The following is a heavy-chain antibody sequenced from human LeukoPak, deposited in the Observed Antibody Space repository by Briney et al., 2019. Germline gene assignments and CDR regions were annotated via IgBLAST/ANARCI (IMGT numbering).Heavy chain of an antibody. V-gene: IGHV2-5*01. CDR2: IYWNDDK. CDR1: GFSLSTGGVG. D-gene: IGHD3-22*01. Sequence: ESGPTLVKPTQTLTLTCTFSGFSLSTGGVGVGWIRQPPGKALEWLALIYWNDDKRYSPSLKSRLTITKDTSKNQVVLTMTNMDPVDTATYYCAHSTYYYDSSGYYLFDYWGQGTLVTVSS. CDR3: AHSTYYYDSSGYYLFDY. J-gene: IGHJ4*02.